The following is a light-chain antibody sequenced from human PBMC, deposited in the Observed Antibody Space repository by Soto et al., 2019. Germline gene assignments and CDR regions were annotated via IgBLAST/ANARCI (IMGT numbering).Light chain of an antibody. Sequence: QAVVAQPASVSGSPGQSIAISCTGTSSDVGAYDSVSWYQQHPDKATQLIISKGTQPPSGVPNRFSGSTSGNAASLTVSGLQADGEADYFCCSSAPESTYVFGSGTKLTVL. V-gene: IGLV2-23*01. J-gene: IGLJ1*01. CDR2: KGT. CDR1: SSDVGAYDS. CDR3: CSSAPESTYV.